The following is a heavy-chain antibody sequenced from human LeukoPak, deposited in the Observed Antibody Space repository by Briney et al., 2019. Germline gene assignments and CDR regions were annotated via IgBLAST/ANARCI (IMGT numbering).Heavy chain of an antibody. CDR3: ARGRLRGVIGLFDY. Sequence: GGSLRLSCAASGFTFSSYGMHWVRQAPGKGLEWVAFIRYDGSNKYYADSVKGRFTISRDNSKNTLYLQMNSLRAEDTAVYYCARGRLRGVIGLFDYWGQGTLVTVSS. J-gene: IGHJ4*02. CDR2: IRYDGSNK. D-gene: IGHD3-10*01. V-gene: IGHV3-30*02. CDR1: GFTFSSYG.